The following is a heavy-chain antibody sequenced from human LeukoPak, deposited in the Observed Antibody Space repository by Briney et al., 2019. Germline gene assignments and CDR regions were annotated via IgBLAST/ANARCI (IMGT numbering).Heavy chain of an antibody. CDR1: GYTFTSYY. CDR2: INPSGGST. CDR3: ARDGVATTDNSRYYFDY. D-gene: IGHD5-24*01. V-gene: IGHV1-46*01. J-gene: IGHJ4*02. Sequence: GASVTVSCKASGYTFTSYYMHWVRQAPGQGLEWMGIINPSGGSTNFAQKFQGRVTMTRDTSTSTVYMDLNSLRSEDTAVYYCARDGVATTDNSRYYFDYWGQGTLVTVSS.